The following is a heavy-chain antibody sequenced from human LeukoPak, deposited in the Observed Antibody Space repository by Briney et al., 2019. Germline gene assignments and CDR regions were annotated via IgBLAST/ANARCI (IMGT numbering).Heavy chain of an antibody. J-gene: IGHJ6*03. V-gene: IGHV1-18*01. Sequence: ASVKVSCKASGYTFTSYGISWVRQAPGQGLEWMGWISAYNGNTNYAQKFQGRVTITRDTSINTVYMELNNLRSEDTAVYYCARAQPSAEGYYMDVWGKGTTVTVSS. CDR3: ARAQPSAEGYYMDV. CDR2: ISAYNGNT. CDR1: GYTFTSYG.